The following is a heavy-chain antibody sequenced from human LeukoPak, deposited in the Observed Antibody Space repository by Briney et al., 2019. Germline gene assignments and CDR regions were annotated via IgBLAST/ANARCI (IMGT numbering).Heavy chain of an antibody. J-gene: IGHJ6*03. Sequence: KPGGSLRLSCAASGFTFSSYAMSWVRQAPGKGLEWVSAISGSGGSTYYADSVKGRFTISRDNSKNTLYLQMNSLRAEDTAVYYCASKSKVPAANQYYYYYYMDVWGKGTTVTVSS. D-gene: IGHD2-2*01. CDR2: ISGSGGST. CDR1: GFTFSSYA. CDR3: ASKSKVPAANQYYYYYYMDV. V-gene: IGHV3-23*01.